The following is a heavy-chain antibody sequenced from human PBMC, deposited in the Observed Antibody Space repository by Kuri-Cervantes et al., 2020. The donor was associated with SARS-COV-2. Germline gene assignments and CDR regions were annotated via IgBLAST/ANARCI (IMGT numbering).Heavy chain of an antibody. CDR1: GFTFSSYA. CDR3: AKVGGHREYFQN. D-gene: IGHD3-16*01. CDR2: ISYDGSNK. J-gene: IGHJ1*01. Sequence: GESLKISCAASGFTFSSYAMHWVRQAPGKGLEWVAVISYDGSNKYYADSVKGRFTISRDNSKNTLYLQMNSLRAGDTAVYYCAKVGGHREYFQNWGQGTLVTVSS. V-gene: IGHV3-30-3*01.